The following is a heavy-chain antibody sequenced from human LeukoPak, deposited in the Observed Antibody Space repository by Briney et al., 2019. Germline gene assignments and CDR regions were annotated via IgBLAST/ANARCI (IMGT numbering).Heavy chain of an antibody. D-gene: IGHD5-24*01. CDR2: ISAYNGYT. Sequence: ASVKVPCKASGYTFTSYGISWVRQAPGQGLEWMGWISAYNGYTNYEQKLQGRVTMTTDTSTSTAYMELRSLRSDDTAVYYCARAWATREHFFDYWGQGTLVTVSS. CDR1: GYTFTSYG. CDR3: ARAWATREHFFDY. J-gene: IGHJ4*02. V-gene: IGHV1-18*01.